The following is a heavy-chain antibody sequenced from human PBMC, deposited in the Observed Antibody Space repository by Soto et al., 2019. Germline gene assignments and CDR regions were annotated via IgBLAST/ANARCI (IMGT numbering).Heavy chain of an antibody. CDR1: GGTFSRYS. Sequence: QVQLVQSGAEVKKPGSSVNVSCKASGGTFSRYSITWVRQAPGHGLEWIGRIIPIFGIASYAQKFQGRGTITAAESTLTASIAPSSLSSDDTAVSFCARQDRVPSTGLFPAAVTVFVVCGLATTVTLSS. CDR3: ARQDRVPSTGLFPAAVTVFVV. D-gene: IGHD2-21*01. CDR2: IIPIFGIA. J-gene: IGHJ6*02. V-gene: IGHV1-69*02.